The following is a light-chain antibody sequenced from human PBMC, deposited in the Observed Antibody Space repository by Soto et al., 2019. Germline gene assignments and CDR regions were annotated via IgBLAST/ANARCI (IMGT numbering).Light chain of an antibody. J-gene: IGKJ4*01. V-gene: IGKV1-39*01. Sequence: DIQMTQSPSTLSASVGDRVTITCRASQSISTYLNWHQQIPGRAPKVLIYSASTLQGGVPSRFSGSWSGTDCTLTINSLQPEDVATYYCQQTFSPVITFGGGTKVDIK. CDR3: QQTFSPVIT. CDR2: SAS. CDR1: QSISTY.